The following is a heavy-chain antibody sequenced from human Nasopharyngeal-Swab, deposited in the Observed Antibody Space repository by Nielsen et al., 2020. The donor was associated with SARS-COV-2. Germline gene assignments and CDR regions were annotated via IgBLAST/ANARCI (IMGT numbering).Heavy chain of an antibody. Sequence: GGSLRLSFAASGFTFSSYEMNWVRQAPGKGLEWVSYISSSGSTIYYADSVKGRFTISRDNAKNSLYLQMNSLRAEDTAVYYCASGYSSGWYEWYFDYWGQGTLVTVSS. CDR2: ISSSGSTI. D-gene: IGHD6-19*01. J-gene: IGHJ4*02. V-gene: IGHV3-48*03. CDR3: ASGYSSGWYEWYFDY. CDR1: GFTFSSYE.